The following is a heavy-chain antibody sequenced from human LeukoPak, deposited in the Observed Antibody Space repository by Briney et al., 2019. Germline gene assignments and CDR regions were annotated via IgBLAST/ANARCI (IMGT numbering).Heavy chain of an antibody. CDR3: ARGGYDILTGPKPFAP. CDR1: GYTFTSYD. CDR2: MNPNSGNT. J-gene: IGHJ5*02. V-gene: IGHV1-8*01. D-gene: IGHD3-9*01. Sequence: ASVKVSCKASGYTFTSYDINWVRQATGQGLEWMGWMNPNSGNTGYAQKFQGRVTMTRNTSISTAYMELSSLRSEDTAVYYCARGGYDILTGPKPFAPWGQGTLVTVSS.